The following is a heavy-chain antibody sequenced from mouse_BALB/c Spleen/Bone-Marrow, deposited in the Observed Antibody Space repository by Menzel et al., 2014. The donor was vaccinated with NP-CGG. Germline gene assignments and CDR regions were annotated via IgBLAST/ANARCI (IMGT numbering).Heavy chain of an antibody. J-gene: IGHJ4*01. CDR1: EFTFTDSC. Sequence: EVMLVESGGGLVQPGGSLRLSCTTSEFTFTDSCMSWVRQPPGKALEWLGFIRNKAYDYTTEYSASVKGRFTISRDSSQSILYLQMNTLRPEDSATYYCARFPMDYWGQGTSVTVSS. CDR2: IRNKAYDYTT. CDR3: ARFPMDY. V-gene: IGHV7-3*02.